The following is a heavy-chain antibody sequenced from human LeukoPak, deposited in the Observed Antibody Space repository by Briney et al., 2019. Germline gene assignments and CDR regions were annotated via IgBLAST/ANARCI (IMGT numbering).Heavy chain of an antibody. CDR1: GYTFTSNY. D-gene: IGHD1-26*01. CDR3: ARGDYSGSYS. J-gene: IGHJ4*02. CDR2: ISPSGGST. Sequence: ASVKVSCKAFGYTFTSNYMHWVQQAPGQGPEWMGVISPSGGSTTYAQKFQGRVTLTRDMSTSTDYLELSSLRSEDTAAYYCARGDYSGSYSWGQGTLVTVSS. V-gene: IGHV1-46*01.